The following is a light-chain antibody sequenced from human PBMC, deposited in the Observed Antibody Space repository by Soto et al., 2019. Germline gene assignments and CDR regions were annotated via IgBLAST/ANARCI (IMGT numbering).Light chain of an antibody. CDR3: QQLSNWPPIT. J-gene: IGKJ5*01. Sequence: EIVLTQSPATLSLSPGERATLSCRASQSVSSYLAWYQQKPGQAPRLLIYDASNRATGIPARFSGSGSGTDFTLPISSLEPEDFAVYYFQQLSNWPPITFGQGTRLEIK. CDR1: QSVSSY. V-gene: IGKV3-11*01. CDR2: DAS.